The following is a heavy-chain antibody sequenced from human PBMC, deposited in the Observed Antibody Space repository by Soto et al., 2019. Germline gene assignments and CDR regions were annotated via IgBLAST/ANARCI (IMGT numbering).Heavy chain of an antibody. CDR3: ARSQGSSTSLEIYYYYYYGMDV. CDR1: GGTFGSYA. Sequence: QVQLVQSGAEVKKPGSSVKVSCKASGGTFGSYAISWVRQAPGQGLEWRGGIIPIPGTANYAQKFQGRVTIAADESTRKAYMELSSLRSEDTAVYYCARSQGSSTSLEIYYYYYYGMDVWGQGTTVTVSS. CDR2: IIPIPGTA. V-gene: IGHV1-69*01. D-gene: IGHD2-2*01. J-gene: IGHJ6*02.